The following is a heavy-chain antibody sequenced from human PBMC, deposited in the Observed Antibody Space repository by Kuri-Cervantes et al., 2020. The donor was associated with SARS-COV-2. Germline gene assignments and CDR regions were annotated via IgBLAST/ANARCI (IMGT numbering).Heavy chain of an antibody. Sequence: GKPLQIPCLASGFPFSNYVIHWVRQAPGKGLEWVAVIWYDGENEYYAGSVKGRFTISRDNSKNTVSLHMNSLRAEDTAMYYCARGAANYYYMDVWGKGTTVTVSS. D-gene: IGHD3-16*01. CDR3: ARGAANYYYMDV. CDR2: IWYDGENE. CDR1: GFPFSNYV. J-gene: IGHJ6*03. V-gene: IGHV3-33*08.